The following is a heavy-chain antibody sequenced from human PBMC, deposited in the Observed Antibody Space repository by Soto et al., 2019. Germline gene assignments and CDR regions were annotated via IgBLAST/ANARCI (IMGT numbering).Heavy chain of an antibody. CDR1: GFTFDDYA. J-gene: IGHJ4*02. V-gene: IGHV3-9*01. CDR3: AKERGYCSGGSCYWDPYYFDY. Sequence: EVQLVESGGGLVQPGRSLRLSCAASGFTFDDYAMHWVRQAPGKGLEWVSGISWDSGSIGYADSVKGRFTISRDNAKNSLYLQMNSLRAEDTALYYCAKERGYCSGGSCYWDPYYFDYGGQGTLVTVSS. CDR2: ISWDSGSI. D-gene: IGHD2-15*01.